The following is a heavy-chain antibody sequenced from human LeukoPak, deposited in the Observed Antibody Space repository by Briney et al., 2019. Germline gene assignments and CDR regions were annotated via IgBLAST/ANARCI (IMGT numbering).Heavy chain of an antibody. V-gene: IGHV1-2*02. CDR1: GYTFTGYY. CDR2: INPNSGGT. Sequence: ASVKVSCKASGYTFTGYYMHWVRQAPGQGLEWMGWINPNSGGTNYAQKFQGRVTMTRDTSISTAYMELSRLRSDDTAVYYCAREAQDIAVVLAASWFDPWGQGTLVTVSS. J-gene: IGHJ5*02. CDR3: AREAQDIAVVLAASWFDP. D-gene: IGHD2-15*01.